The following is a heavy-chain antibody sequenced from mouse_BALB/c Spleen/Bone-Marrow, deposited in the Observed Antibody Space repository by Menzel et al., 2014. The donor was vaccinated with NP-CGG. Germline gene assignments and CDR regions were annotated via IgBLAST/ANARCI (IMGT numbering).Heavy chain of an antibody. Sequence: EVMLVESGGDLVKPGGSLKLSCAASGFTFSHYGMSWVRQTPDKRLEWVATIGSGGTYIYYSDSVKGRFTISGDNAKNILYLQMSSLKSEDTAMYYCARHLLLRSSNTMDYWGQGTSVTVSS. J-gene: IGHJ4*01. CDR2: IGSGGTYI. V-gene: IGHV5-6*01. CDR1: GFTFSHYG. D-gene: IGHD1-1*01. CDR3: ARHLLLRSSNTMDY.